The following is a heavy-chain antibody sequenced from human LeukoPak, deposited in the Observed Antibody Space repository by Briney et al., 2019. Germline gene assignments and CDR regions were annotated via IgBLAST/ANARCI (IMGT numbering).Heavy chain of an antibody. CDR2: ISYDGSNK. D-gene: IGHD3-10*01. CDR1: GFTFSSYG. CDR3: ALTVYGSGSYWDY. V-gene: IGHV3-30*03. Sequence: GRSLRLSCAASGFTFSSYGMHWVRQAPGKGLEWVAVISYDGSNKYYADSVKGRFTISRDNSKNTLYLQMNSLRAEDTAVYYCALTVYGSGSYWDYWGQGTLVTVSS. J-gene: IGHJ4*02.